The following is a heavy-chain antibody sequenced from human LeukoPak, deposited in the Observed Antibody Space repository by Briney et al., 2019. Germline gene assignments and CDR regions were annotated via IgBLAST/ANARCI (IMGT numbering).Heavy chain of an antibody. CDR3: AKEGNYYDTSSYYFDY. V-gene: IGHV1-46*01. D-gene: IGHD3-22*01. CDR1: GYTFTSYY. CDR2: INPSGGST. J-gene: IGHJ4*02. Sequence: ASVKVSCKASGYTFTSYYMHWVRQAPGQGLEWMGIINPSGGSTSYAQKFQGRVTMTRDMSTSTVYMELSSLRAEDTAVYYCAKEGNYYDTSSYYFDYWGQGTLVTVSS.